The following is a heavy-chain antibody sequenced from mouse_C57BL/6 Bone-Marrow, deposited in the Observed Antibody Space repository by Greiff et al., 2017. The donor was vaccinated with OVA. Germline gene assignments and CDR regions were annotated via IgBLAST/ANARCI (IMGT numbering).Heavy chain of an antibody. J-gene: IGHJ4*01. V-gene: IGHV1-64*01. CDR1: GYTFTSYW. CDR3: AREGYSSRFFYYAMDY. CDR2: IHPYSGST. D-gene: IGHD1-1*01. Sequence: QVQLQQPGAELVKPGASVKLSCKASGYTFTSYWMHWVKQRPGQGLEWIGMIHPYSGSTNYNEKFKSKSTLTVDKSSSTAYMQLSSLTSEDSAVYYCAREGYSSRFFYYAMDYWGQGTSVTVSA.